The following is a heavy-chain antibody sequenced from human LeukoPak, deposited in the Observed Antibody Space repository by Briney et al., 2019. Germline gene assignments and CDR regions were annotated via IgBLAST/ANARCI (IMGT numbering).Heavy chain of an antibody. Sequence: PSETLSLTCAVYGGSFSGYYWSWIRQPPGKGLEWIGEINHSGSTNYNPSLKSRVTISVDTSKNQFSLKLSSVTAADTAVYYCARGRTTVRGMDVWAKGTTVTVSS. D-gene: IGHD4-11*01. CDR3: ARGRTTVRGMDV. CDR2: INHSGST. CDR1: GGSFSGYY. J-gene: IGHJ6*03. V-gene: IGHV4-34*01.